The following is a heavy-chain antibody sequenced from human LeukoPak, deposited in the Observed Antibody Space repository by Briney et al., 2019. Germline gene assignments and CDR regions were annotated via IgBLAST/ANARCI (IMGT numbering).Heavy chain of an antibody. CDR1: GGSISSSSYY. V-gene: IGHV4-39*07. CDR3: ARGPHMTGTTSWFDP. Sequence: SETLSLTCTVSGGSISSSSYYWGWIRQPPGKGLEWIGSIYYSGSTYYNPSLKSRVTISVDTSKNQFSLKLSSVTAADTAVYYCARGPHMTGTTSWFDPWGQGTLVTVSS. CDR2: IYYSGST. D-gene: IGHD1-7*01. J-gene: IGHJ5*02.